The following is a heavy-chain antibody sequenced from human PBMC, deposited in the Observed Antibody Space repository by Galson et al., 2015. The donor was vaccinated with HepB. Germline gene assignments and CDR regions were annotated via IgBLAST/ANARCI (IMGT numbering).Heavy chain of an antibody. CDR3: AKSLGTGAARDLDV. CDR2: ISGGGDGT. V-gene: IGHV3-23*01. J-gene: IGHJ6*02. Sequence: SLRLSCAASGFTLRNYWMSWVRQAPGKGLEWVSTISGGGDGTYYADPVKGRFTVSRDNAKNTLSLQMNSLRDEDTAVYYCAKSLGTGAARDLDVWGQGTTVTVSS. D-gene: IGHD2-8*02. CDR1: GFTLRNYW.